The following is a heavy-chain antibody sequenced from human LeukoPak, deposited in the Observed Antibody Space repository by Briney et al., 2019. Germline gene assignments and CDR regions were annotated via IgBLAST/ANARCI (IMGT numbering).Heavy chain of an antibody. Sequence: ASVKVSCKASGYTFTSYGISWVRQAPGQGLEWMGWISAYNGNTNYAQKLQGRVTMTTDTSTSTAYMELRSLRSDDTAVYYCARDRVIIAVTDRGGFPDYWGQGTLVTVSS. CDR1: GYTFTSYG. CDR3: ARDRVIIAVTDRGGFPDY. CDR2: ISAYNGNT. V-gene: IGHV1-18*01. J-gene: IGHJ4*02. D-gene: IGHD4-17*01.